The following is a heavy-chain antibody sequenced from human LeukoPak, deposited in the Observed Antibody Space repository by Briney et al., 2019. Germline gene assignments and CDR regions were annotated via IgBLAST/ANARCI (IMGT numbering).Heavy chain of an antibody. V-gene: IGHV4-59*08. D-gene: IGHD3-10*01. CDR1: GGSISGYY. Sequence: SETLSLTCSVSGGSISGYYWSWIRQPPGKGLEWIGYIYYTGSTYYNPSLKSRVTISVDTSKNQFSLKLGSVTAADTAVYYCASYYASGSYYFDYWGQGTLVTVSS. CDR3: ASYYASGSYYFDY. CDR2: IYYTGST. J-gene: IGHJ4*02.